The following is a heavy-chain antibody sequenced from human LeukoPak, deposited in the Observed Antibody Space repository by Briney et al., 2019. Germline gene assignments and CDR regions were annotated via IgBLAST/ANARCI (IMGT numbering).Heavy chain of an antibody. CDR1: GYTFTNYY. CDR2: IKPSGGST. V-gene: IGHV1-46*01. CDR3: ARDRYSGYDYSDY. J-gene: IGHJ4*02. Sequence: ASVKVSCKASGYTFTNYYMHWVRQAPGQGLEWMGIIKPSGGSTSYAQKFQGRVTMTTDTSTSTAYMELRSLRSDDTAVYYCARDRYSGYDYSDYWGQGTLVTVSS. D-gene: IGHD5-12*01.